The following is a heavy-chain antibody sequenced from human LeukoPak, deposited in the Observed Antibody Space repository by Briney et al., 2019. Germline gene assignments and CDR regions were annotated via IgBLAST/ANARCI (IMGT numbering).Heavy chain of an antibody. CDR1: GFTFSSYA. J-gene: IGHJ4*02. D-gene: IGHD3-22*01. Sequence: PGASPRLSCAASGFTFSSYAMSWVRQAPGKGLEWVSYISSSGSTIYYADSVKGRFTISRDNAKNSLFLQMNSLRAEDTAVHYCARRGYYDTSGYLFDYWGQGTLVTVSS. CDR2: ISSSGSTI. CDR3: ARRGYYDTSGYLFDY. V-gene: IGHV3-48*03.